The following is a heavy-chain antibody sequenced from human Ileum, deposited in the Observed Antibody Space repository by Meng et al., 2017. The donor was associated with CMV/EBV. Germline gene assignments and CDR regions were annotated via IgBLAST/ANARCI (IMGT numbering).Heavy chain of an antibody. CDR1: GFTFDDYA. CDR2: ISWNSGSI. J-gene: IGHJ6*02. D-gene: IGHD5-24*01. Sequence: GGSLRLSCAASGFTFDDYAMHWVRQAPGKGLEWVSGISWNSGSIGYADSVKGRFTISRDNAKNSLYLQMNSLRAEDTALYYCAKDLGYMGYGMDVWGQGTMVTVSS. V-gene: IGHV3-9*01. CDR3: AKDLGYMGYGMDV.